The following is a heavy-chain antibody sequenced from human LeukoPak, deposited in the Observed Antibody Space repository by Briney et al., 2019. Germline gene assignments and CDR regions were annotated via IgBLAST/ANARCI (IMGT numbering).Heavy chain of an antibody. CDR1: GYTLTELS. J-gene: IGHJ6*02. CDR3: ATRSSITMVRGVIGYYYGMDV. Sequence: ASVKVSCKVSGYTLTELSMHWVRQAPGKGLEWMGGFDPEDGETIYAQKFQGRVTMTEDTSTDTAYMELSSLRSEDTAVYYCATRSSITMVRGVIGYYYGMDVWGQGTTVTVSS. V-gene: IGHV1-24*01. CDR2: FDPEDGET. D-gene: IGHD3-10*01.